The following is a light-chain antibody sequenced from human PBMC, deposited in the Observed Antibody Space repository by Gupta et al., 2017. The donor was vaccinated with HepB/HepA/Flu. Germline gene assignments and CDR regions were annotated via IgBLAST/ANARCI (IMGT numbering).Light chain of an antibody. V-gene: IGLV2-14*01. CDR1: SSDVGGYNY. Sequence: QSALTQPASVSGSPGQSITISCTGTSSDVGGYNYVSWYQQHPGKAPKLMIYDVSNRPSGVANRSSGSKSGNTASLTISGLQAEDEAEYYCSSYTSSSTPAYVVFGGGTKLTVL. CDR3: SSYTSSSTPAYVV. J-gene: IGLJ2*01. CDR2: DVS.